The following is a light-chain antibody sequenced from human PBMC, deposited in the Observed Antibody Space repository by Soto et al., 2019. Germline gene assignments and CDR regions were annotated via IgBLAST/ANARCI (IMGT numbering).Light chain of an antibody. J-gene: IGKJ1*01. V-gene: IGKV3-20*01. CDR1: QRVSSSY. CDR3: QQYGSSSWT. CDR2: GAS. Sequence: DIVLTQSPGTLSFSSGERATLSFRASQRVSSSYLAWYQQNPGQAPRLLIYGASSRATGIPDRFSGSGSGTDFTLTISRLEPEDFAVYYCQQYGSSSWTFGQGTKVDIK.